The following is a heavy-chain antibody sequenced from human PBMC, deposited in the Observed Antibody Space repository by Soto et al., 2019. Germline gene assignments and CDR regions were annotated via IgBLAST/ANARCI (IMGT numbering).Heavy chain of an antibody. CDR2: ISGSGGST. J-gene: IGHJ4*02. V-gene: IGHV3-23*01. CDR3: AKDGLGPKELLSFDY. D-gene: IGHD1-26*01. CDR1: GFTFSSYA. Sequence: PGGSLRLSCAASGFTFSSYAMSWVRQAPGKGLEWVSAISGSGGSTYYADSVKGRFTISRDNSKNTLYLQMNSLRAEDTAVYYCAKDGLGPKELLSFDYWGQGTLVTVSS.